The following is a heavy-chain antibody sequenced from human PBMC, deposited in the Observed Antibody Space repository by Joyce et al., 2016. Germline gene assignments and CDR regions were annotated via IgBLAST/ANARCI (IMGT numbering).Heavy chain of an antibody. V-gene: IGHV3-74*01. J-gene: IGHJ6*02. CDR2: IKTRGTST. CDR1: GFTFTNHW. CDR3: ARESRVTLGMDV. D-gene: IGHD3-16*01. Sequence: EVQLVESGGRLVRPGGSLRLSWAASGFTFTNHWMHWVRQTPGKGLVWVSRIKTRGTSTNYVDSVKGRFTIARDDAKNTLYPQMTSLRVEDTAVYYCARESRVTLGMDVWGQGTTVTVSS.